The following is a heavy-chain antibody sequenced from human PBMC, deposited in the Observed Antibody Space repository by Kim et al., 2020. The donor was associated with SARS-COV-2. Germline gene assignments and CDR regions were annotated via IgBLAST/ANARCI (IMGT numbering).Heavy chain of an antibody. CDR1: GGSISSSPYY. D-gene: IGHD3-10*01. Sequence: SETLSLTCTVSGGSISSSPYYWGWIRQPPGKGLEWIGSFSYTKFTFYNPSLESRVTISVDTPKNQFSLKLYSVTATDTAVYYCARPGFASWCYSFDSWGPGTLVTVSS. J-gene: IGHJ4*01. CDR3: ARPGFASWCYSFDS. CDR2: FSYTKFT. V-gene: IGHV4-39*01.